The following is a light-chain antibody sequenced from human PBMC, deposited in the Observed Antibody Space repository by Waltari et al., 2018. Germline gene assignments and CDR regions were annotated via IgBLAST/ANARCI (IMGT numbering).Light chain of an antibody. CDR2: DAS. Sequence: EIVLTQSPATLSLSPGERATLSCRASQSVSSYLAWYQQKPGQAPRLLIIDASNRATGFPARFSGSGSGTDFTLTISSLEPEDFAVYYCQQRSNWPLTFGGGTKVEIK. V-gene: IGKV3-11*01. CDR1: QSVSSY. CDR3: QQRSNWPLT. J-gene: IGKJ4*01.